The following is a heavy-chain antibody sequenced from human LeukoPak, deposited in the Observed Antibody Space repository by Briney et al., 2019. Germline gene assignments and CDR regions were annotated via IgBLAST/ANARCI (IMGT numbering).Heavy chain of an antibody. J-gene: IGHJ5*02. CDR3: ARDDCSSISCYHNWFDP. CDR2: IKQDGSEK. D-gene: IGHD2-2*01. Sequence: GGSLRLSCAASGFTFSSYWMSWVRQAPGKGLEWVANIKQDGSEKYYVDSVRGRFTISRDNAKNSLYLQMNSLRAEDTAVYYCARDDCSSISCYHNWFDPWGQGALVTVSS. V-gene: IGHV3-7*01. CDR1: GFTFSSYW.